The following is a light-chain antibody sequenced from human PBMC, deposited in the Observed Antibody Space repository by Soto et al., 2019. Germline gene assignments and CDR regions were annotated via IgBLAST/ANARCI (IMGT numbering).Light chain of an antibody. CDR1: HDISNY. Sequence: DLQMTQSPSSLSASIGDRVTITCQTSHDISNYLGWYQQKPGKAPKYLIYDASNLKTGVPSRFSGSGSGTDFTFTISSLQPEDIATYYCQQYDSLPYTFGQGTKLEIK. J-gene: IGKJ2*01. V-gene: IGKV1-33*01. CDR2: DAS. CDR3: QQYDSLPYT.